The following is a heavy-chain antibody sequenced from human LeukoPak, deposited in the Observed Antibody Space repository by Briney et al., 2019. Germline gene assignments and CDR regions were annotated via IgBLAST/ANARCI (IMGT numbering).Heavy chain of an antibody. CDR1: GFTFSNYG. CDR3: AELGITMIGGV. Sequence: GGTLRLSCAASGFTFSNYGMSWGRQAPGKGLEWVSGISNRGGYTYYADSVKGRFTISRDNSKNTLYLQMNSLRAEDTAVYYCAELGITMIGGVWGKGTTVTISS. D-gene: IGHD3-10*02. CDR2: ISNRGGYT. J-gene: IGHJ6*04. V-gene: IGHV3-23*01.